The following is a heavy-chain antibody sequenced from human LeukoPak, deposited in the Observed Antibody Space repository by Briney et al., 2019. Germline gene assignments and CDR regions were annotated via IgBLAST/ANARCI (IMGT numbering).Heavy chain of an antibody. D-gene: IGHD5-18*01. CDR1: GFTVGTKY. CDR2: LYSGGDT. CDR3: AKDGPRYSYGPTSIDY. J-gene: IGHJ4*02. V-gene: IGHV3-53*05. Sequence: AGGSLRLSCAASGFTVGTKYMNWVRQAPGKGLEWVSILYSGGDTYYADSVKGRFTISRDNSKNTLYLQMNSLRAEDTAVYYCAKDGPRYSYGPTSIDYWGQGTLVTVSS.